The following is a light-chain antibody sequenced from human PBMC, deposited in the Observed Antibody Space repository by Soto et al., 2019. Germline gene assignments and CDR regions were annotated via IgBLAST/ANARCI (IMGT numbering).Light chain of an antibody. J-gene: IGKJ1*01. CDR3: HPRRNWWT. CDR1: QSVRNY. Sequence: EIVLTQSPATLSLSPGERATLSCRASQSVRNYLAWYQQKPGQAPRLLIYDASNRATGIPARFSGSGAGTDFTLTTSSLERDAFAVYYCHPRRNWWTFGHGNNVELK. V-gene: IGKV3-11*01. CDR2: DAS.